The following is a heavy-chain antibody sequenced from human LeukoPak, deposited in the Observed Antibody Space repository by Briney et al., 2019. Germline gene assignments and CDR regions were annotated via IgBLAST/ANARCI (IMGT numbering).Heavy chain of an antibody. D-gene: IGHD6-19*01. Sequence: ASVKVSCKASGYTFTSYYMHWVRQAPGQGLEWMGIINPSGGSTSYAQKFQGRVTMTRDTSTSTVYMELSSLRSEDTAVYYCARDSPIAVAGTSGFDYWGRGTLVTVSS. J-gene: IGHJ4*02. CDR3: ARDSPIAVAGTSGFDY. CDR1: GYTFTSYY. V-gene: IGHV1-46*01. CDR2: INPSGGST.